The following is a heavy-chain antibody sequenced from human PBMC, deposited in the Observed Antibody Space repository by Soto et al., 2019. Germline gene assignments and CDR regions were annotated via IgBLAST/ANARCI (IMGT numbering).Heavy chain of an antibody. Sequence: SETLSLTWTVYGGSISSYYWSWIRQPPGKGLEWIGYIYYSGSTNYNPSLKSRVTISVDTSKNQFSLKLSSVTAADTAVYYCARANYYGSGSNWFDPWGQGTLVTVSS. V-gene: IGHV4-59*08. J-gene: IGHJ5*02. CDR2: IYYSGST. D-gene: IGHD3-10*01. CDR1: GGSISSYY. CDR3: ARANYYGSGSNWFDP.